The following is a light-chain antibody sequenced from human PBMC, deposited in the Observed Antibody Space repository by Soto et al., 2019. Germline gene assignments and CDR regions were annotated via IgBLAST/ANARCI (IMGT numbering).Light chain of an antibody. CDR1: SSDVGAYNY. Sequence: QSVLTQPRSVSGSPGQSVTISCTGTSSDVGAYNYVSWYQQYPGKAPKLMLYDVTQRPSGVPDRFSGSKSGNTASLTISGLQAEHEADYYCCSYAGLFGGGTKVTVL. V-gene: IGLV2-11*01. CDR2: DVT. CDR3: CSYAGL. J-gene: IGLJ2*01.